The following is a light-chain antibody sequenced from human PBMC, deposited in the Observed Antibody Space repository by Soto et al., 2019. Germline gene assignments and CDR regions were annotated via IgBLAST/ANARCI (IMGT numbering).Light chain of an antibody. V-gene: IGKV3-11*02. Sequence: EIVLTQSPATLSLSPGERATLSCRASQSVENYLAWFQQKRCQAPRLLIYDTSNRAAGIPDGFSGSGSGRDFSLTISSLEPEDFAVYYCHQRYIWPPLTFGGGTKVEIK. CDR3: HQRYIWPPLT. J-gene: IGKJ4*01. CDR2: DTS. CDR1: QSVENY.